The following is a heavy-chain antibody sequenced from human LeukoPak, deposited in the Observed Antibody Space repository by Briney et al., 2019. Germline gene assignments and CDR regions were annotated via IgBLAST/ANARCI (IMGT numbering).Heavy chain of an antibody. Sequence: SETLSLTCTVSGGSITSGGYYWRWIRQHPGKGLEWIGYIYYGGSTYYNPSLKSRVTLSVDTSKNQFSQNLRSVTAADTAVYYCACCISTGCYYYHMDVWGKGTTVTVSS. J-gene: IGHJ6*03. V-gene: IGHV4-31*03. CDR2: IYYGGST. CDR1: GGSITSGGYY. CDR3: ACCISTGCYYYHMDV. D-gene: IGHD2-2*01.